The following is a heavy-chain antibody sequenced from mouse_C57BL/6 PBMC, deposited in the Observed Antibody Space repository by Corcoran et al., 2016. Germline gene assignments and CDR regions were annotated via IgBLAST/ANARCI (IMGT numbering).Heavy chain of an antibody. Sequence: QIQLVQSGPELKKPGETVKISCKASGYTFTTYGMSWVKQAPGKGLKWMGWINTYSGVPTYADDFKGRFAFSLETSASTAYLQINNLKNEDTATYFCATAQALYYFDYWGQGTTLTVSS. CDR3: ATAQALYYFDY. V-gene: IGHV9-3*01. D-gene: IGHD3-2*02. CDR1: GYTFTTYG. CDR2: INTYSGVP. J-gene: IGHJ2*01.